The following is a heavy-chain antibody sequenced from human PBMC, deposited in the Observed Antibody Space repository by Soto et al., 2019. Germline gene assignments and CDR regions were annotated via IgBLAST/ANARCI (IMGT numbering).Heavy chain of an antibody. CDR3: ARDRDYGEGNWFDP. CDR1: GFAFSSYE. D-gene: IGHD4-17*01. CDR2: ISSSGSTI. Sequence: GGSLKLSRAAAGFAFSSYERNWVRQAPGKGLEWVSYISSSGSTIYYADSVKGRFTISRDNAKNSLYLQMNSLRAEDTAVYYCARDRDYGEGNWFDPWGQGTLVTVSS. J-gene: IGHJ5*02. V-gene: IGHV3-48*03.